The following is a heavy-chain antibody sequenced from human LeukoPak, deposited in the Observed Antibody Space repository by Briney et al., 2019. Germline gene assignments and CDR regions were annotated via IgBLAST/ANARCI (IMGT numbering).Heavy chain of an antibody. V-gene: IGHV4-59*01. J-gene: IGHJ1*01. D-gene: IGHD4-17*01. CDR1: GGSISSYW. CDR2: MYYSGST. CDR3: ASGGTYGDYDLSAEYFQH. Sequence: PSETLSLTCTVSGGSISSYWWSWIRQPPGKGLEWIGYMYYSGSTNYNPSLKSRVTISVDTSNNQFSLKLSSVTAADTAVYYCASGGTYGDYDLSAEYFQHWGQGTLVTVSS.